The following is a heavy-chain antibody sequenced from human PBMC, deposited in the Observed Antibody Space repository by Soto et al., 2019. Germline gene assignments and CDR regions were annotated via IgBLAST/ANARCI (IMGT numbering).Heavy chain of an antibody. D-gene: IGHD3-22*01. CDR2: ISYDGSNK. V-gene: IGHV3-30*18. CDR3: AKNYYDSGVYYYGMDV. Sequence: QVQLVESGGGVVQPGRSLRLSCAASGFTFSSYGMHWVRQAPGKGLEWVAVISYDGSNKYYVDSVKGRFTISRDNSKNTLYLQMNSLRAEDTAVYYCAKNYYDSGVYYYGMDVWGQGTTVTVSS. J-gene: IGHJ6*02. CDR1: GFTFSSYG.